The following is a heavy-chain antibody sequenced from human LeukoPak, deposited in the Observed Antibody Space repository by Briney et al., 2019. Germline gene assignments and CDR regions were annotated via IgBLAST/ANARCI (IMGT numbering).Heavy chain of an antibody. J-gene: IGHJ6*03. D-gene: IGHD6-19*01. V-gene: IGHV3-73*01. CDR3: TREEEWLVDPCFFPPCYYYYYCMDV. CDR1: GFTFSGSA. CDR2: IRSKANSYAT. Sequence: GGSLRLSCAASGFTFSGSAMHWVRQASGKGLEWVGRIRSKANSYATAYAASVKGRFTISRDDSKNTAYLQMNSLKTEDTAVYYCTREEEWLVDPCFFPPCYYYYYCMDVWGKGTTVTVSS.